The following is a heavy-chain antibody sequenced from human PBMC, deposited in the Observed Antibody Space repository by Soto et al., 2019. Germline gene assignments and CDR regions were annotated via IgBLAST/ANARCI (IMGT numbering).Heavy chain of an antibody. CDR2: INHSGST. J-gene: IGHJ4*02. V-gene: IGHV4-34*01. CDR3: ARERDGDYGRAFDY. Sequence: SETLSLTCAVYGGSFSGYYWSWIRQPPGKGLEWIGEINHSGSTNYNPSLKSRVTISVDTSKNQFSLKLSSVTAADTAVYYCARERDGDYGRAFDYWGQGTLVTVSS. CDR1: GGSFSGYY. D-gene: IGHD4-17*01.